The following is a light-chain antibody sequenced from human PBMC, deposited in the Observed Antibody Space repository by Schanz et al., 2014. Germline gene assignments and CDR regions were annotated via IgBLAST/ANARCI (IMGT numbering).Light chain of an antibody. V-gene: IGLV2-14*02. J-gene: IGLJ2*01. Sequence: QSALTQPPSASGSPGQSITISCTGTSSDVGTYSFISWYQHHPGKAPKLMIYDVSNRPSGVSNRFSGSKSGNTASLTISGLQAEDEADYYCSSYTSSSTFVVFGGGTKLTVL. CDR2: DVS. CDR3: SSYTSSSTFVV. CDR1: SSDVGTYSF.